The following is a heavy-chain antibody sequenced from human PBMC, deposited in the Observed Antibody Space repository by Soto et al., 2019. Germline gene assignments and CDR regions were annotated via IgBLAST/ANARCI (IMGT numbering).Heavy chain of an antibody. V-gene: IGHV3-23*01. J-gene: IGHJ4*02. CDR1: GFSFSTYS. CDR2: LSGGGANT. CDR3: ARWSGYADA. D-gene: IGHD4-17*01. Sequence: RLSCVASGFSFSTYSMAWVRQAAGKGPQWVSGLSGGGANTFYIDSVRGRFTISVDNSKNTVYLQMDSLRADDTAVYYCARWSGYADAWGQGTRVTVSS.